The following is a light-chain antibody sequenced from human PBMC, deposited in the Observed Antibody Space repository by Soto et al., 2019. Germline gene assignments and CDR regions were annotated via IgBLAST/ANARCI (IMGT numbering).Light chain of an antibody. CDR1: QGISNY. J-gene: IGKJ3*01. CDR2: AAS. CDR3: QRYITAPFT. Sequence: DIQMTPSPSSLSASVGDRVNITCRATQGISNYLAWYQQKPGKVPKLLIYAASTLQSGVPSRFSGSGSGTDFTLTISSLQPEDVATYYCQRYITAPFTFGPGTNVHIK. V-gene: IGKV1-27*01.